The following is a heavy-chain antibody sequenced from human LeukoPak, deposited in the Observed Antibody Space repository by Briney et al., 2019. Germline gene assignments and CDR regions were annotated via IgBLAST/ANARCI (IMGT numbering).Heavy chain of an antibody. V-gene: IGHV3-30*04. J-gene: IGHJ4*02. Sequence: GRSLRLSCAASGVIFSSYAMHWVRQAPGKGLEWVAVISYDGSNKYYADSVKGRFTISRDNSKNTLYLQMNSLRAEDTAVYYCARVFDWLLWDDYWGQGTLVTVSS. D-gene: IGHD3-9*01. CDR3: ARVFDWLLWDDY. CDR2: ISYDGSNK. CDR1: GVIFSSYA.